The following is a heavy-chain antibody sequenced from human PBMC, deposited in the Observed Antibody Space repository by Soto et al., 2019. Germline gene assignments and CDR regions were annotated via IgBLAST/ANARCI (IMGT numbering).Heavy chain of an antibody. Sequence: QVLLQESGPGLVQPSGTLSLSCAVSGDSISTNYFWGWVRQPPGKGLEWVGDISHSGSVNYNPSPTSRVTIPIDKYKKPFALKPNSPTAADTAAYYCARSFGWYAIEYWGQGTLVIVSS. CDR3: ARSFGWYAIEY. D-gene: IGHD6-19*01. V-gene: IGHV4-4*02. CDR2: ISHSGSV. CDR1: GDSISTNYF. J-gene: IGHJ4*02.